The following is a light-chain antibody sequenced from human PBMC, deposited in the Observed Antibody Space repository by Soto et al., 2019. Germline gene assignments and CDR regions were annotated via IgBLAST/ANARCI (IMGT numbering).Light chain of an antibody. Sequence: QSVLTQPPSVSGAPGQRVTISCTGSSSNIGAGYDVHWYQQLPGTAPKLLIYGNSNRPSGVPDRFSGSKSGTSASLAITGLQAEDESDYYCQSDDSSLSGYVFGTGTKLTVL. V-gene: IGLV1-40*01. CDR3: QSDDSSLSGYV. CDR2: GNS. J-gene: IGLJ1*01. CDR1: SSNIGAGYD.